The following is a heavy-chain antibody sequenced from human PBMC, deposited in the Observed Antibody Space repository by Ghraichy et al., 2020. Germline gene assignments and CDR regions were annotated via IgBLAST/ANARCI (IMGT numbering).Heavy chain of an antibody. Sequence: ASVKVSCQTSGYTFTSYGISWVRQAPGQGLEWMGWIGAYSGNTDYAQHLQGRVTMSTDTSTSTAYMELRSLRSDDTAVYYCARDLSRGYSSASYWGQGTLVTVSS. CDR3: ARDLSRGYSSASY. J-gene: IGHJ4*02. D-gene: IGHD5-18*01. CDR2: IGAYSGNT. V-gene: IGHV1-18*04. CDR1: GYTFTSYG.